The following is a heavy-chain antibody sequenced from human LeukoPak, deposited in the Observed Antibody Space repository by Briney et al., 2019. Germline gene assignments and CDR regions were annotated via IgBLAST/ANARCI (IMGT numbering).Heavy chain of an antibody. D-gene: IGHD2-8*02. Sequence: GGSLRLSCAASGFTFSSQAMSWARQAPGKGLECVSGVSGTGGRTYYADSVKGRFTISRDNSKNTLYLQVNSLRVEDTAVYYCAKYWPKVEPPDYMDVWGKGTTVTVS. V-gene: IGHV3-23*01. CDR2: VSGTGGRT. J-gene: IGHJ6*03. CDR1: GFTFSSQA. CDR3: AKYWPKVEPPDYMDV.